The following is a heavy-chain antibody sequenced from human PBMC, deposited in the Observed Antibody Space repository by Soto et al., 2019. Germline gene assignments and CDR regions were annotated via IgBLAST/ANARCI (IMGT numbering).Heavy chain of an antibody. J-gene: IGHJ4*02. CDR2: VSIGGSI. D-gene: IGHD2-15*01. V-gene: IGHV3-23*01. Sequence: GSLRLSCAASGFTFSSYAMGWVRQGPGKGLEWVAVVSIGGSIHYADSVRGRITISRDNSKNTLSLQMNSLTAEDTAVYFCAKRRGAGGHFDYWGQGALVTVSS. CDR3: AKRRGAGGHFDY. CDR1: GFTFSSYA.